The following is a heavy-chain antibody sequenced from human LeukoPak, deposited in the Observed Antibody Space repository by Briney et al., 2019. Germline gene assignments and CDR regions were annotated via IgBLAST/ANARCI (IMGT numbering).Heavy chain of an antibody. V-gene: IGHV4-59*06. J-gene: IGHJ4*02. CDR3: ARDHSGYALDY. D-gene: IGHD5-12*01. CDR1: GGSISSHY. CDR2: IYYSGST. Sequence: SETLSLTCTVSGGSISSHYWSWIRQPPGKGLEWIGYIYYSGSTYYNPSLKSRVTISVDTSKNQFSLKLSSVTAADTAVYYCARDHSGYALDYWGQGTLVTVSS.